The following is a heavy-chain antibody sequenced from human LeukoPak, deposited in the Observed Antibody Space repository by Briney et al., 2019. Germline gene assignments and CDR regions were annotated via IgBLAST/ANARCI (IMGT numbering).Heavy chain of an antibody. D-gene: IGHD3-16*01. CDR2: IYPGDSDT. J-gene: IGHJ4*02. Sequence: GEPLKISCKGSGYRFTTYWIGWVRQMPGKGLEWMGVIYPGDSDTRYSPSLQGQVTISADKSISTAYLQWSSLKASDTVMYYCANGLTPYYFDYWGQGTLVTVSS. CDR1: GYRFTTYW. V-gene: IGHV5-51*01. CDR3: ANGLTPYYFDY.